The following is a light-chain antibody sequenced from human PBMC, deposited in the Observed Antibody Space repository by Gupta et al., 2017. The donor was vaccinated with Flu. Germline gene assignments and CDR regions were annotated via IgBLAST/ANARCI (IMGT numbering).Light chain of an antibody. Sequence: TPRDAASGASGTSQCQASKDRCNYLNWYQQKPGQGPQLLIYVGSNLDTGVPARFSGSGSGTDFTLKISRVEAEDIGTYYCKQDLQSTLTFGGGTKVEIK. CDR2: VGS. CDR3: KQDLQSTLT. CDR1: QCQASKDRCNY. J-gene: IGKJ4*01. V-gene: IGKV2-28*01.